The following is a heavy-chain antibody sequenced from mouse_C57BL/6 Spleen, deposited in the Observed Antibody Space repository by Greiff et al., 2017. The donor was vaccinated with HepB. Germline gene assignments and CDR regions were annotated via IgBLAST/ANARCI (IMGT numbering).Heavy chain of an antibody. CDR3: ATPPYYGSPWFAY. Sequence: VQLQQPGAELVKPGASVKLSCKASGYTFTSYWMQWVKQRPGQGLEWIGEIDPSDTYTNSNQKFKGKATLTVDTSSSTAYMQLSSLTSEDSAVYYCATPPYYGSPWFAYWGQGTLVTVSA. V-gene: IGHV1-50*01. CDR2: IDPSDTYT. CDR1: GYTFTSYW. D-gene: IGHD1-1*01. J-gene: IGHJ3*01.